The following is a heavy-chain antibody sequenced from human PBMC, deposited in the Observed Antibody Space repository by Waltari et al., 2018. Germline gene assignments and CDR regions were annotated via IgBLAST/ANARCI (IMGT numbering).Heavy chain of an antibody. D-gene: IGHD1-26*01. CDR2: ISSSGGTI. J-gene: IGHJ6*02. Sequence: EVQLLESGGALVQPGGSLRLSCAASGFTISSNAMSWVRQAPGKGLEWVSVISSSGGTIDYADSVKGRFTISRDYSKNTLYLQMNSLRAEDTAVYYCAKDLSIVGAIYDGMDVWGQGTTVTVSS. V-gene: IGHV3-23*01. CDR1: GFTISSNA. CDR3: AKDLSIVGAIYDGMDV.